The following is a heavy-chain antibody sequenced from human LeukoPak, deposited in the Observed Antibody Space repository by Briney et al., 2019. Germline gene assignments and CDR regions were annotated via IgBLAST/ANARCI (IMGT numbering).Heavy chain of an antibody. Sequence: GGSLRLSCAASGFSVGYNYVSWVRQAPGKGLEWVSVIYSGGSGGRIYYADSVKGRFTTSRDNSTNTLYLQMNSLKAEDTAVYYCTRGNGQMGYYFDYWGQGTLVTVPS. CDR3: TRGNGQMGYYFDY. D-gene: IGHD1-1*01. J-gene: IGHJ4*02. CDR2: IYSGGSGGRI. CDR1: GFSVGYNY. V-gene: IGHV3-53*01.